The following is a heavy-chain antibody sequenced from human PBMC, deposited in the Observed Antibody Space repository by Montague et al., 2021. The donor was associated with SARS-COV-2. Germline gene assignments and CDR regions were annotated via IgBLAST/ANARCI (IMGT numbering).Heavy chain of an antibody. V-gene: IGHV2-70*01. CDR1: GFSLSTSGMC. CDR2: IDWDDDK. CDR3: ARSYSNTVVTRAFDS. Sequence: PALVKPTQTLTLTCTFSGFSLSTSGMCVSWIRQPPGKALEWLTLIDWDDDKYYSTSLKTRLTISKDTSKNQVVLTMTNMDPVDTATYYCARSYSNTVVTRAFDSWGQGTLVTVSS. J-gene: IGHJ4*02. D-gene: IGHD4-23*01.